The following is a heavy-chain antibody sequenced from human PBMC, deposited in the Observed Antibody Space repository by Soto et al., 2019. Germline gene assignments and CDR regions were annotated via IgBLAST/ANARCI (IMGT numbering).Heavy chain of an antibody. Sequence: PSETLSLTCTVSGGSISDFYWSWIRQPPGKVLEWIGYIYYSGSTNYNPSLKSRVTISVDTSKNQFSLNLRSMSPADTAVYYCARVGGLAARTFDYWGPGTLVT. CDR3: ARVGGLAARTFDY. V-gene: IGHV4-59*01. CDR1: GGSISDFY. D-gene: IGHD6-6*01. J-gene: IGHJ4*02. CDR2: IYYSGST.